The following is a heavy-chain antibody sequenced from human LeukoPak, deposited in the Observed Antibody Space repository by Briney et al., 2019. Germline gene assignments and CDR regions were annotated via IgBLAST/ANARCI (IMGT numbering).Heavy chain of an antibody. Sequence: GGSLRLSCAASGFTFSSYDMGWVRQAPGKGLEWVSVISTSGGSTYHADSVKGRFIISRDNSKNTLYLQMNSLRAEDTAAYYCAKGRACTNGVCHFDYWGRGTLVTVSS. CDR2: ISTSGGST. J-gene: IGHJ4*02. CDR1: GFTFSSYD. CDR3: AKGRACTNGVCHFDY. V-gene: IGHV3-23*01. D-gene: IGHD2-8*01.